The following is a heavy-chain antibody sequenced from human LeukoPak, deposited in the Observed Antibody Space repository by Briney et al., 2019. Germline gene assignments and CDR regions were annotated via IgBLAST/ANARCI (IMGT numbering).Heavy chain of an antibody. J-gene: IGHJ4*02. Sequence: RXXPXQVVEWLGWMNPNRGNTGYAQKFQGRVTMTRNTSISTAYMELSSLRSEDTAVYYCARGWWYYWGQGTLVTVSS. CDR2: MNPNRGNT. CDR3: ARGWWYY. V-gene: IGHV1-8*01. D-gene: IGHD2-15*01.